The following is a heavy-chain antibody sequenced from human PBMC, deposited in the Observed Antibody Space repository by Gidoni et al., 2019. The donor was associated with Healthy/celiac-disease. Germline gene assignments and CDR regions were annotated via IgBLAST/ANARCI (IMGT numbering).Heavy chain of an antibody. CDR1: GFPFSSYG. V-gene: IGHV3-33*01. Sequence: QVQLVESGGGVVQPGRSLRLSCAASGFPFSSYGMHWVRQAPGKGLGWVAVIWYDGSNKYYADSVKGRFTISRDNSKNTLYLQMNSLRAEDTAVYYCARDPTGTGRFDYWGQGTLVTVSS. D-gene: IGHD1-1*01. CDR2: IWYDGSNK. J-gene: IGHJ4*02. CDR3: ARDPTGTGRFDY.